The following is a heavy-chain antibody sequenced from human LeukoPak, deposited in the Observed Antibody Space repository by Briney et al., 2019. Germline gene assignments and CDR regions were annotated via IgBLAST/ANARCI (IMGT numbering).Heavy chain of an antibody. J-gene: IGHJ4*02. D-gene: IGHD4/OR15-4a*01. Sequence: GGSLRLSCTVSGFTVSSNSMSWVRQAPGKGLEWVSFIYSDNTHYSDSVKGRFTISRDNSKNTLYLQMNSLRAEDTAVYYCARRAGAYSHPYDYWGQGTLVTFSS. CDR1: GFTVSSNS. V-gene: IGHV3-53*01. CDR2: IYSDNT. CDR3: ARRAGAYSHPYDY.